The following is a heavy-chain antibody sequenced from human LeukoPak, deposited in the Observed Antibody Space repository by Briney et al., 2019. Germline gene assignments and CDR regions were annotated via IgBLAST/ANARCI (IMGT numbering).Heavy chain of an antibody. V-gene: IGHV3-7*01. CDR2: INQDGSQK. Sequence: GGSLRLSCAASGFTFSSYWMSWVRQAPGKGLEWVANINQDGSQKYHVDSVKGRFTISRDNAKKSLYLQMNSLRAEDTAVYYCTTGPTYYDILTGSGGIDYWGQGTLVTVSS. CDR1: GFTFSSYW. J-gene: IGHJ4*02. D-gene: IGHD3-9*01. CDR3: TTGPTYYDILTGSGGIDY.